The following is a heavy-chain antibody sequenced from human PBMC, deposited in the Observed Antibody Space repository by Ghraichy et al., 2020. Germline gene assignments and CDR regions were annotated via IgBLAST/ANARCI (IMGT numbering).Heavy chain of an antibody. CDR3: AVVVVVAAKYYYYYGMDV. V-gene: IGHV1-69*13. CDR1: GGTFSSYA. D-gene: IGHD2-15*01. J-gene: IGHJ6*02. CDR2: IIPIFGTA. Sequence: SVKVSCKASGGTFSSYAISWVRQAPGQGLEWMGGIIPIFGTANYAQKFQGRVTITADESTSTAYMELSSLRSEDTAVYYCAVVVVVAAKYYYYYGMDVWGQGTTVTVSS.